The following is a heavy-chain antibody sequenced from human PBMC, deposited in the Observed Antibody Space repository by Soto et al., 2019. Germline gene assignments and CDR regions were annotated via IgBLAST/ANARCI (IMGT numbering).Heavy chain of an antibody. J-gene: IGHJ6*02. D-gene: IGHD3-10*01. CDR3: ASRAGRRHYYGSGSYRGGDYYYGMDV. CDR2: INPSGGST. CDR1: GYTFTSYY. Sequence: GASVKVSCKASGYTFTSYYMHWVRQAPGQGLEWMGIINPSGGSTSYAQKFQGRVTMTRDTSTSTVYMELSSLRSEDTAVYYCASRAGRRHYYGSGSYRGGDYYYGMDVWGQGTTVTVSS. V-gene: IGHV1-46*01.